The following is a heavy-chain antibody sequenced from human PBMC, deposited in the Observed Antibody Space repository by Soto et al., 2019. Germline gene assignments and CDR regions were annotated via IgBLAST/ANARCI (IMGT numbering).Heavy chain of an antibody. D-gene: IGHD2-15*01. CDR2: ISAYNGNA. J-gene: IGHJ4*02. Sequence: QVQLVQSGPEVMKPGASVKVSCKASGYTFGSFAINWVRQAPGQGLEWMGWISAYNGNAVAAQRFQGRVSMTTHTSTNTAYMELRSLRSDDTAIYYCARDFLPVHATNFIPVFDYWGQGTLVTVSS. CDR3: ARDFLPVHATNFIPVFDY. CDR1: GYTFGSFA. V-gene: IGHV1-18*01.